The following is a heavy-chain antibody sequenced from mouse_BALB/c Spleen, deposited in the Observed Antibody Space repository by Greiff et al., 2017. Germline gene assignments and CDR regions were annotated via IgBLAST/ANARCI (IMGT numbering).Heavy chain of an antibody. Sequence: EVNVVESGGGLVKPGGSLKLSCAASGFTFSSYAMSWVRQTPEKRLEWVASISSGGSTYYPDSVKGRFTISRDNARNILYLQMSSLRSEDTAMYYCARHFPYYDYDEGFAYWGQGTLVTVSA. V-gene: IGHV5-6-5*01. CDR1: GFTFSSYA. J-gene: IGHJ3*01. CDR2: ISSGGST. D-gene: IGHD2-4*01. CDR3: ARHFPYYDYDEGFAY.